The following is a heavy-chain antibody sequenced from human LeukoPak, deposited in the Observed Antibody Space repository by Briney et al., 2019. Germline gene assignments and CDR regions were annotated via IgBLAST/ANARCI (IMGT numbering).Heavy chain of an antibody. V-gene: IGHV3-9*01. J-gene: IGHJ4*02. D-gene: IGHD3-22*01. CDR1: GFTFDDYA. Sequence: GGSLRLSCAASGFTFDDYAMHWVRHAPGKGLEWVSGISWNSGSIGYADSVKGRFTISRDNAKNSLYLQMNSLRAEDTAVYYCARDLRYYDSSGYYYPMGYWGQGTLVTVSS. CDR3: ARDLRYYDSSGYYYPMGY. CDR2: ISWNSGSI.